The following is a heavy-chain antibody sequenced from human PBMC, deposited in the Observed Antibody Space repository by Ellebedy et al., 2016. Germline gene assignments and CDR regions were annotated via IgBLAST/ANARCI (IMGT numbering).Heavy chain of an antibody. J-gene: IGHJ5*02. CDR2: IIPIFGTV. Sequence: SVKVSCXASGYTFISYAISWVRQAPGQGLEWMGGIIPIFGTVNYAQKFQGRVTITADESTSTAYMELSSLRSEDTAVYYCARDPRFRSTTAAPYNWFNPWGQGTLVTVSS. CDR1: GYTFISYA. D-gene: IGHD4-17*01. CDR3: ARDPRFRSTTAAPYNWFNP. V-gene: IGHV1-69*13.